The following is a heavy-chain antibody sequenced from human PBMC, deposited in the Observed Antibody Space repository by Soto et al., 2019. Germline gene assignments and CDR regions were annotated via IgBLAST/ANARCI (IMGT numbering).Heavy chain of an antibody. D-gene: IGHD1-1*01. CDR1: GIAISNDNYH. V-gene: IGHV4-39*02. CDR2: IFYTGNT. CDR3: AKEGESTGTRGDYYGMDV. Sequence: SDTLSLTCTVSGIAISNDNYHWGWIRQPPGKGLEWIGSIFYTGNTYYKSSLESRITISVDTSKNQFSLNLRSVTAADTAVYYCAKEGESTGTRGDYYGMDVWGQGTTVTVSS. J-gene: IGHJ6*02.